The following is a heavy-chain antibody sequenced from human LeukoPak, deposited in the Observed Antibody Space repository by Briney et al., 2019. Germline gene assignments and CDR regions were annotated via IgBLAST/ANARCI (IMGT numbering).Heavy chain of an antibody. J-gene: IGHJ6*02. CDR3: AKVPSIAAAGTMQYYYYGMDV. CDR1: GFTFSSYG. D-gene: IGHD6-13*01. Sequence: GGYLRLSCAASGFTFSSYGMHWVRQAPGKGLEWVAVISYDGSNKYYADSVKGRFTISRDNSKNTLYLQMNSLRAEDTAVYYCAKVPSIAAAGTMQYYYYGMDVWGQGTTVTVSS. CDR2: ISYDGSNK. V-gene: IGHV3-30*18.